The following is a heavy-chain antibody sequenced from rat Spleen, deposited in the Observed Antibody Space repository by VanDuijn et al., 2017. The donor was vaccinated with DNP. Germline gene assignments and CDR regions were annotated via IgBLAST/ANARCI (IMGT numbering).Heavy chain of an antibody. CDR2: ISYDGSST. CDR1: GFTFSDYN. Sequence: EVQLVESGGGLVQPGRSLKLSCAASGFTFSDYNMAWVRQAPKKGLEWVATISYDGSSTYYRDSVKGRFTISRDNAKSTLYLQMDSLRSEDTATYYCARYGYYFDYWGQGVMVTVSS. J-gene: IGHJ2*01. D-gene: IGHD4-1*01. CDR3: ARYGYYFDY. V-gene: IGHV5-7*01.